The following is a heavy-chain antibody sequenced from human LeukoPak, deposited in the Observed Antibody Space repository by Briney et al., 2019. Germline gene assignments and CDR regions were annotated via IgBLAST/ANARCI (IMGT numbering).Heavy chain of an antibody. CDR1: GGSISSGGYS. D-gene: IGHD7-27*01. CDR2: IYHSGST. Sequence: LSLTCAVSGGSISSGGYSWSWIRQPPGKGLEWIGYIYHSGSTYYNPSLKSRVTISVDRSKNQFSLKLSSATAADTAVYYCARASQTGIDAFDIWGQGTMVTVSS. V-gene: IGHV4-30-2*01. J-gene: IGHJ3*02. CDR3: ARASQTGIDAFDI.